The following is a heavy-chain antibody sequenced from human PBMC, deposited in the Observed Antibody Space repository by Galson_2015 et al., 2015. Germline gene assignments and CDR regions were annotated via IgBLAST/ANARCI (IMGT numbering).Heavy chain of an antibody. D-gene: IGHD3-16*02. J-gene: IGHJ4*02. CDR2: ISGSGGST. CDR1: GFTFSSYA. CDR3: AKTTKQDYDYVWGSDRKGVYCFDY. V-gene: IGHV3-23*01. Sequence: SLRLSCAASGFTFSSYAMSWVRQAPGKGLGWVSAISGSGGSTYYADSVKGRFTISRDNSKNTLYLQMNSLRAEDTAVYYCAKTTKQDYDYVWGSDRKGVYCFDYWGQGTLVTVSS.